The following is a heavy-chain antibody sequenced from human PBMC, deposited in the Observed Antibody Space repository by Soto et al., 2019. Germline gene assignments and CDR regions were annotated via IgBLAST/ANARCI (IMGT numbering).Heavy chain of an antibody. Sequence: EVQLVESGGGLVQPGGSLRLSCAASGFTFSDHYMDWVRQAPGKGLEWVGRSRNKANSYTTEYAASVRGRSTIPRDDSKTSLYLQMNSLKTEDPAVYYCARDLGSWGQGTLVTVSS. CDR1: GFTFSDHY. J-gene: IGHJ5*02. CDR3: ARDLGS. V-gene: IGHV3-72*01. CDR2: SRNKANSYTT.